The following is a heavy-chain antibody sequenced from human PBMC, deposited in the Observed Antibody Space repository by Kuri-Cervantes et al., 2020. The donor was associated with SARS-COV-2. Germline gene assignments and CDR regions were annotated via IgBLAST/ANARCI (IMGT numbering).Heavy chain of an antibody. CDR1: GFTFSSYA. Sequence: GGSLRLSCAASGFTFSSYAMHWVRQAPGKRLEWVAVISYDGSNKYYADSVKGRFTISRDNSKNTLYLQMNSLRAEDTAVYYCARSAPPGIAAAGVDWYFDYWGQGTLVTVSS. V-gene: IGHV3-30-3*01. CDR3: ARSAPPGIAAAGVDWYFDY. D-gene: IGHD6-13*01. J-gene: IGHJ4*02. CDR2: ISYDGSNK.